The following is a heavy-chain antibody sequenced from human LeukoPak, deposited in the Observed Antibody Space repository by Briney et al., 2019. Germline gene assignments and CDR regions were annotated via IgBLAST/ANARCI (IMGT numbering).Heavy chain of an antibody. J-gene: IGHJ4*02. V-gene: IGHV4-59*01. CDR2: MLSRWSP. CDR3: ARGRQYFYDRCGYVDC. CDR1: GDSMSIYY. Sequence: SETMSLTCLVAGDSMSIYYWSWLRQPPGKGLEWIGNMLSRWSPDYNPSLKSRVTFSVDTSKNRFSLNLASVTAAYTAIYYCARGRQYFYDRCGYVDCWGQGTLVTVSS. D-gene: IGHD3-22*01.